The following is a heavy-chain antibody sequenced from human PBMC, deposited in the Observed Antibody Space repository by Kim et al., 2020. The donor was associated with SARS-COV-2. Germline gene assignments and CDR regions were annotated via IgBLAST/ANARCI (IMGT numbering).Heavy chain of an antibody. CDR1: GFTFSSYG. Sequence: GGSLRLSCAASGFTFSSYGMHWVRQAPGKGLEWVAVIWYDGSNKYYADSVKGRFTISRDNSKNTLYLQMNSLRAEDTAVYYCARAAIVVVTAINGMDVWGQGTTVTVSS. CDR2: IWYDGSNK. CDR3: ARAAIVVVTAINGMDV. V-gene: IGHV3-33*08. J-gene: IGHJ6*02. D-gene: IGHD2-21*02.